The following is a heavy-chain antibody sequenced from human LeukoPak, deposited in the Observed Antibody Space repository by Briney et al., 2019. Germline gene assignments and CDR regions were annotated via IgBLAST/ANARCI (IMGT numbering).Heavy chain of an antibody. D-gene: IGHD4-17*01. J-gene: IGHJ4*02. CDR2: IYSGGGT. V-gene: IGHV3-53*01. CDR1: GLSVSSTC. CDR3: VGEGKY. Sequence: GGSLRLSCAASGLSVSSTCMTWVRQAPGKGLEWVSVIYSGGGTNYADSLKGRFSISRDNSKNTLYLQMNSLRAEDTAVYYCVGEGKYWGQGTLVTV.